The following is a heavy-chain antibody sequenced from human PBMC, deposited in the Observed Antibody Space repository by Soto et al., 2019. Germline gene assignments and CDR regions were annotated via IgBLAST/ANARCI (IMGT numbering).Heavy chain of an antibody. J-gene: IGHJ5*02. CDR3: ARGGGTILAPLP. CDR2: ISAYSGAT. D-gene: IGHD3-3*01. Sequence: ASVTFSCTASGYTFTSYGISWVRQAPGQGLEWMGWISAYSGATKYAQKFQGRVTLSRDTSIRTAYMELTGLRSDDTAVYYCARGGGTILAPLPWGQGTQVTVSS. V-gene: IGHV1-18*04. CDR1: GYTFTSYG.